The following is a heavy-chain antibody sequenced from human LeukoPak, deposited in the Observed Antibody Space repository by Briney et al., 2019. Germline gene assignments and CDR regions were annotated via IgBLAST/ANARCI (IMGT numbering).Heavy chain of an antibody. V-gene: IGHV1-18*01. CDR1: GYTFTSYG. CDR2: ISAYNGNT. CDR3: ARPRAAADTYYFDY. Sequence: ASVKVSCKASGYTFTSYGISWVRQAPGQGLEWMGWISAYNGNTNYAQKLQGRVTMTTDTSTSTAYMELRNLKSDDTAAYYCARPRAAADTYYFDYWGQGTLVTVSS. J-gene: IGHJ4*02. D-gene: IGHD6-13*01.